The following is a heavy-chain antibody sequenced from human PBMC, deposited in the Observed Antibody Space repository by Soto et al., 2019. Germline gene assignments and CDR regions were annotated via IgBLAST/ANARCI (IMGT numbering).Heavy chain of an antibody. V-gene: IGHV3-30-3*01. CDR1: GFTFRNYA. J-gene: IGHJ6*02. Sequence: QVQLVESGGGVVQPGRSLRLSCAASGFTFRNYAMHWFRQAPGKGLECVAVISYDGGNKFYRDYVKGRFTISRDNSKNTLYLQINSLRYEDTAVYYCARGDREDIAVVIGVRPGEYGVDVWGQGTTVTVSS. D-gene: IGHD2-15*01. CDR2: ISYDGGNK. CDR3: ARGDREDIAVVIGVRPGEYGVDV.